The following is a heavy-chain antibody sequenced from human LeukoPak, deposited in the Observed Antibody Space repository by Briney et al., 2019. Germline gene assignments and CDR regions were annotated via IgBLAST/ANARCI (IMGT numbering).Heavy chain of an antibody. V-gene: IGHV4-61*02. CDR3: ARAYSGYFGGDAFDI. CDR2: IYTSGST. J-gene: IGHJ3*02. D-gene: IGHD5-12*01. Sequence: PSETLSLTCAVSGGSISSGGYSWSWIRQPAGKGLEWIGRIYTSGSTNYNPSLKSRVTMSVDTSKNQFSLKLSSVTAADTAVYYCARAYSGYFGGDAFDIWGQGTMVTVSS. CDR1: GGSISSGGYS.